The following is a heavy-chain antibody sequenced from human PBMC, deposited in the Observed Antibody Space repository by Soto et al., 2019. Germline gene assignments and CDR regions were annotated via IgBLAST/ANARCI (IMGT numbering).Heavy chain of an antibody. CDR3: ARRPAYGSGSYYNVYGMDV. Sequence: GGSLRLSCAASGFTFSSYDMHWVRQATGKGLEWVSAIGTAGDTYYPGSVKGRFTISRENAKNSLYLQMNSLRAEDTAVYYCARRPAYGSGSYYNVYGMDVWGQGTTVTVSS. CDR2: IGTAGDT. V-gene: IGHV3-13*01. D-gene: IGHD3-10*01. CDR1: GFTFSSYD. J-gene: IGHJ6*02.